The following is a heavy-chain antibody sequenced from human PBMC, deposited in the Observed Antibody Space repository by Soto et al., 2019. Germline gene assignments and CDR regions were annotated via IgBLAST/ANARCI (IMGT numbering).Heavy chain of an antibody. J-gene: IGHJ4*02. V-gene: IGHV4-39*01. CDR2: IYNSGDT. Sequence: LSETLSLTCTVSGGSISSSNFYWGWIRQPPGKGLECIGSIYNSGDTYYNPSLKSRVTISVDTSKNQFSLKLTSVTAADTAVYYCARSTIAPRLLMYPFDYWGQGTLVTVSS. CDR3: ARSTIAPRLLMYPFDY. CDR1: GGSISSSNFY. D-gene: IGHD6-6*01.